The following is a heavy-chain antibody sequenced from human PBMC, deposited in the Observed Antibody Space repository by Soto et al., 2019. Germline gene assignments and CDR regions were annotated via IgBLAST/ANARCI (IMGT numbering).Heavy chain of an antibody. CDR2: IYYSGST. CDR1: GGSINSSSYF. CDR3: ARHYSSGSRNWFDP. Sequence: SETLSLTCSVSGGSINSSSYFWGWVRQPPGKGLEWIGSIYYSGSTYYNPSLRSRVTISVDTSKNQFSLKLSSVTAADTAVFYCARHYSSGSRNWFDPWGQGALVTVSS. J-gene: IGHJ5*02. V-gene: IGHV4-39*01. D-gene: IGHD6-19*01.